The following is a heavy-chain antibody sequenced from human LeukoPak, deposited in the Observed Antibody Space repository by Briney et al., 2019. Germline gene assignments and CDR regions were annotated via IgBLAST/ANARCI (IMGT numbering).Heavy chain of an antibody. V-gene: IGHV3-30*18. Sequence: GGSLRLSCAASGFTFRSYGMHWVRQAPGKGLEWVALISYDGSNKYCADSVKGRLTISRDNSKNTLYLQMNSLRAEDTAVYYCAKGSRWQQLAYFDYWGQGTLVTVSS. CDR1: GFTFRSYG. D-gene: IGHD6-13*01. CDR2: ISYDGSNK. J-gene: IGHJ4*02. CDR3: AKGSRWQQLAYFDY.